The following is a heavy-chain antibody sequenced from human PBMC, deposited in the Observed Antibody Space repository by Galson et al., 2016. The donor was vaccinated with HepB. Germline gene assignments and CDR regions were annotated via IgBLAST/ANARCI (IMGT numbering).Heavy chain of an antibody. J-gene: IGHJ2*01. D-gene: IGHD3-22*01. CDR2: TFYPGMT. CDR3: ARGNTWFWNLEL. Sequence: TLSLTCAVSGASVSSGGHHWNWIRQPPGKGLEWIGYTFYPGMTYYSPSLQSRVSMSLDSSKNRFSLMVTSVTAADTALYYCARGNTWFWNLELWGRGTLVTVSS. V-gene: IGHV4-31*11. CDR1: GASVSSGGHH.